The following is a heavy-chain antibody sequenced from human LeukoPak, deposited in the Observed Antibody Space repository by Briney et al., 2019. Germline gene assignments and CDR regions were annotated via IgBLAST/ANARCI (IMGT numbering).Heavy chain of an antibody. Sequence: SETLSLTCTVSGDSISTSSYYWGWIRQPPGKGLEWIGSVFFSGNTYYEPSLKSRVTISVATSTNQFSLNVRSVSAADTVVYYCARDPSRSCAGGNCFSSWGQGTLVIVSS. D-gene: IGHD2-15*01. CDR2: VFFSGNT. V-gene: IGHV4-39*07. CDR1: GDSISTSSYY. CDR3: ARDPSRSCAGGNCFSS. J-gene: IGHJ5*02.